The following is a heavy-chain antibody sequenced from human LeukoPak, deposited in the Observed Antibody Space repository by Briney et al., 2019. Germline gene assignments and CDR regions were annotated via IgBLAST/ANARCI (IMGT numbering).Heavy chain of an antibody. CDR2: INPNSGGT. CDR1: GYTFTGYY. V-gene: IGHV1-2*02. J-gene: IGHJ4*02. Sequence: GASVKVSCKASGYTFTGYYMHWVRPAPGQGLEWMGWINPNSGGTNYAQKFQGRVTMTRDTSISTAYMELSRLRSDDTAVYYCARMGGYSSGWYMGSFDYWGQGTLVTVSS. D-gene: IGHD6-19*01. CDR3: ARMGGYSSGWYMGSFDY.